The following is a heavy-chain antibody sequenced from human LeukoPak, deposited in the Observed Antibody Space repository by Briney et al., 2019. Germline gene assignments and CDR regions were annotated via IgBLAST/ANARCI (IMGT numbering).Heavy chain of an antibody. CDR2: IKEDGSEK. J-gene: IGHJ4*02. V-gene: IGHV3-7*04. D-gene: IGHD6-13*01. Sequence: QPGGSLRLSCAASGFTFSRYWMSWVRQAPGKGLEYIADIKEDGSEKYYVDSVKGRFTISRDNAKNSLFLQMNSLRVEDTAVYYCARDNSAERGQQLANWGQGTLVTVSS. CDR3: ARDNSAERGQQLAN. CDR1: GFTFSRYW.